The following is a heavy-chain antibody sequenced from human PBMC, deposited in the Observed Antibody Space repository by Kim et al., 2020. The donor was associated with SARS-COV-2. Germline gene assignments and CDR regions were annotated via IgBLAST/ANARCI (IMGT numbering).Heavy chain of an antibody. D-gene: IGHD6-19*01. V-gene: IGHV3-30*07. J-gene: IGHJ4*02. CDR3: ARAEGSSGWYLSTFDY. Sequence: DTVKGRFTISRDSSKTTLFLQMDSLRADDTAVYYCARAEGSSGWYLSTFDYWGQGTLVTVSS.